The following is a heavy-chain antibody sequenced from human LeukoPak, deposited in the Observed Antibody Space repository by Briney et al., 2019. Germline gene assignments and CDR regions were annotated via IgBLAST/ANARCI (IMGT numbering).Heavy chain of an antibody. J-gene: IGHJ4*02. CDR3: AKGVIVVVPAAPFDY. CDR1: GFTFSSYA. V-gene: IGHV3-23*01. D-gene: IGHD2-2*01. Sequence: GGSLRLSCAASGFTFSSYAMSWVRQAPGKGLEWVSAISGSGGSTYYADSVKGRFAISRDNSKNTLYLQMNSLRAEDTAVYYCAKGVIVVVPAAPFDYWGQGTLVTVSS. CDR2: ISGSGGST.